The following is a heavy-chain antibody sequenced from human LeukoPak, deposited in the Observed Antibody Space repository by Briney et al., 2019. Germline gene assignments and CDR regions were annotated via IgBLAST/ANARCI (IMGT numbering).Heavy chain of an antibody. J-gene: IGHJ3*02. CDR2: LNSDGGLT. CDR1: GFIFSDCA. V-gene: IGHV3-23*01. D-gene: IGHD2-15*01. Sequence: GGSLRLSCAASGFIFSDCAMSWVRQAPGKGLQWVSTLNSDGGLTNYADSVKGRFTISRDNSKNTLYLQMNSLGAEDTAVYFCARGWVVATGGFDMWGQGTMVTVSS. CDR3: ARGWVVATGGFDM.